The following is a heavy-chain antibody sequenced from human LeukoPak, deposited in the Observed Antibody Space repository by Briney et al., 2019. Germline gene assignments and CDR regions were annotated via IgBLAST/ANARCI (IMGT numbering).Heavy chain of an antibody. V-gene: IGHV1-69*05. CDR1: GGTFSSYA. CDR2: IIPIFGTA. D-gene: IGHD3-22*01. J-gene: IGHJ4*02. Sequence: GASVKVSCKASGGTFSSYAISWVRQASGQGLEWMGGIIPIFGTANYAQKFQGRVTITTDESTSTAYMELSSLRSEDTAVYYCATTPYYYDSSGYLYWGQGTLVTVSS. CDR3: ATTPYYYDSSGYLY.